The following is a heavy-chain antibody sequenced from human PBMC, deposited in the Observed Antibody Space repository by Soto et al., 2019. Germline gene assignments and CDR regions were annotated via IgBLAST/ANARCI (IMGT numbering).Heavy chain of an antibody. CDR3: AREADYVNWFDP. CDR2: ISSSSSTI. Sequence: EVQLVESGGGLLQPGGSLRLSCAASGFTFSSYSMNWVGQAPGKGLEWVSYISSSSSTIYYADSVKGRFTISRDNAKNTLYLQMNSLRAEDTAVYYCAREADYVNWFDPWGQGTLVTVSS. CDR1: GFTFSSYS. J-gene: IGHJ5*02. V-gene: IGHV3-48*01. D-gene: IGHD4-17*01.